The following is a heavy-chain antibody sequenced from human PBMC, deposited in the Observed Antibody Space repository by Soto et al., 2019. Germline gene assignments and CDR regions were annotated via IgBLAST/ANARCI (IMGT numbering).Heavy chain of an antibody. J-gene: IGHJ4*02. V-gene: IGHV1-18*01. CDR3: AREEDVVAAGTKDDY. Sequence: QVQLVQSGAEVKKPGASVKVSCKASGYTFTSYGISWVRQVPGQGLEWMGWISAYNGNTNYAQKLQGRVTMTTDTSTTTAYMEMRSLRSDDTAVYYCAREEDVVAAGTKDDYWRQGTLVTVSS. CDR1: GYTFTSYG. CDR2: ISAYNGNT. D-gene: IGHD6-13*01.